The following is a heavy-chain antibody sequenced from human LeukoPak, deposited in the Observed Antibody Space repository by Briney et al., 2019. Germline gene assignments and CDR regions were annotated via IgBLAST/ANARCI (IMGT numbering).Heavy chain of an antibody. V-gene: IGHV1-18*01. CDR2: ISAYNGNT. D-gene: IGHD6-13*01. CDR1: GYTFTSYG. J-gene: IGHJ3*02. CDR3: ARPSSSWYHDAFDI. Sequence: ASVKVPCKASGYTFTSYGISWVRQAPGQGLEWTGWISAYNGNTNYAQKLQGRVTMTTDTSTSTAYMELRSLRSDDTAVYYCARPSSSWYHDAFDIWGQGTMVTVSS.